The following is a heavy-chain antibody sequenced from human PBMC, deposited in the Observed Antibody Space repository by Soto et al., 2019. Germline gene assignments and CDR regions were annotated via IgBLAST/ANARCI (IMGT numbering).Heavy chain of an antibody. CDR3: ARGVGATLPGYFDY. CDR2: ISWNSVSM. CDR1: GFTFNDYA. J-gene: IGHJ4*02. Sequence: EMQLVESGGGLVQPGRSLRLSCEASGFTFNDYAMHWVRQPPGKGLEWVSGISWNSVSMGYADSVKGRFTISRDNAKNSLYLQINSLRAEDTAFYYCARGVGATLPGYFDYWGQGTLVTVSS. D-gene: IGHD1-26*01. V-gene: IGHV3-9*01.